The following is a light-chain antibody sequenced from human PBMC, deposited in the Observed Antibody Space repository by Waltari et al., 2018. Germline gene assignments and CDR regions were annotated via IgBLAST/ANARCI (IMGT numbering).Light chain of an antibody. CDR2: DAS. Sequence: IQLTQSPSSLSASVGDRVTITCQASQDISDYLNWFKHKPGKAPNLLIYDASSLQKGVPSRCSGSGSGTEFTFTISSLQPEDLATYYCQQYDDLPYTFGQGTKLEI. CDR1: QDISDY. CDR3: QQYDDLPYT. J-gene: IGKJ2*01. V-gene: IGKV1-33*01.